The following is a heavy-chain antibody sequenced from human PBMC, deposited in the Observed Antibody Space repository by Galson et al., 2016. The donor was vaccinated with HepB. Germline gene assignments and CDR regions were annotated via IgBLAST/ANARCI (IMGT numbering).Heavy chain of an antibody. CDR2: IDPSDSYT. V-gene: IGHV5-10-1*01. CDR1: GYSFTTYW. Sequence: QSGAEVKKPGESLRISCKGSGYSFTTYWITWVRQMPGKGLEWMGRIDPSDSYTNYSPTFQGHVTISVDKSISPASLQWSSLKATDTAMYFCARQNQSTNSCDFWGQGTLVTVSS. D-gene: IGHD2-8*01. J-gene: IGHJ4*02. CDR3: ARQNQSTNSCDF.